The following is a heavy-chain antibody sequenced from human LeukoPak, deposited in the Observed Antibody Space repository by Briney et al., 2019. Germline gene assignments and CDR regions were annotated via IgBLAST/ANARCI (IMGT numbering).Heavy chain of an antibody. Sequence: GGSLRLSCAASGFTFSSYGMHWVRQAPGKGLEWVAFIRYDGSNQYYADSVKGRFTISRDNSKNTLFLQMNSLSTEDTAVYYCAKGPVVRGVSLILKTGEKGALDYWGQGILVTVSS. J-gene: IGHJ4*02. V-gene: IGHV3-30*02. CDR2: IRYDGSNQ. D-gene: IGHD3-10*01. CDR1: GFTFSSYG. CDR3: AKGPVVRGVSLILKTGEKGALDY.